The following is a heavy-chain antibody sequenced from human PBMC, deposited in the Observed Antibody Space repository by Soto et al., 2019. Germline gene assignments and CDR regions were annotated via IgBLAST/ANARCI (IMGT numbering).Heavy chain of an antibody. CDR1: GGSFSGYY. CDR3: ARSISYYYYGMDV. Sequence: SETLSLTCAVYGGSFSGYYWSWIRQPPVKGLEWIGEINHSGSTNYNPSLKSRVTISVDTSKNQFSLKLSSVTAADTAVYYCARSISYYYYGMDVWGQGTTVTVS. V-gene: IGHV4-34*01. D-gene: IGHD3-3*02. J-gene: IGHJ6*02. CDR2: INHSGST.